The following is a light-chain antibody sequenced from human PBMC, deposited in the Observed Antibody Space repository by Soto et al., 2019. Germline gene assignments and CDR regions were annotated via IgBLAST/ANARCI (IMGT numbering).Light chain of an antibody. J-gene: IGKJ1*01. V-gene: IGKV3-20*01. CDR1: QSVTGNF. Sequence: IVLTQSPGTLSLSPGETATLSCRADQSVTGNFLAWYQQKPGQAPRLLISYAYNRATGIPDRFSGSGSGTDFTLTISRLDNEDFAMYYCQQYAASSWTFGQGTKVDI. CDR3: QQYAASSWT. CDR2: YAY.